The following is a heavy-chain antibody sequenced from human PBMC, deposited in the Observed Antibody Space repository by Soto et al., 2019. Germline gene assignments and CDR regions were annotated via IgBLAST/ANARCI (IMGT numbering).Heavy chain of an antibody. Sequence: ASETLSLTCTFSCGSIIVYYWSWVRQPPGKGLEWIGYMYYSGSTTYNPSLKSRVTMSVDTSKNHFSLKLNSVTTADTAVYYCARLISAGAWLDPWGQGTLVTVSS. V-gene: IGHV4-59*01. CDR3: ARLISAGAWLDP. CDR1: CGSIIVYY. CDR2: MYYSGST. D-gene: IGHD2-8*01. J-gene: IGHJ5*02.